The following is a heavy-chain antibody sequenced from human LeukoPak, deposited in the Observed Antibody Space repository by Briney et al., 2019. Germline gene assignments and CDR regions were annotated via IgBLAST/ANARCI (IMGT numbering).Heavy chain of an antibody. V-gene: IGHV3-23*01. CDR2: TSGSGGST. J-gene: IGHJ4*02. D-gene: IGHD7-27*01. Sequence: SGGSLRLSCAASGFTFSSHGMTWVRQAPGKGLEWVSSTSGSGGSTFYTDSVKGRFTISRDNAKNTLFLHMNSLRAEDTAVYYCNVRWGPNSDYWGQGTLVTVSS. CDR1: GFTFSSHG. CDR3: NVRWGPNSDY.